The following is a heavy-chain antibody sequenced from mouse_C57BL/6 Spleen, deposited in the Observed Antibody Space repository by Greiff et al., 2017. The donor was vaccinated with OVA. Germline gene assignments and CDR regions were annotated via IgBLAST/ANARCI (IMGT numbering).Heavy chain of an antibody. CDR2: INPGSGGT. CDR3: ARGGFAYFDY. Sequence: QVQLQQSGAELVRPGTSVKVSCKASGYAFTTYLIEWVKQRPGQGLEWIGVINPGSGGTNYNEKFKGKATLTADKSSSTAYMQLSSLTSEDSAVYFCARGGFAYFDYWGQGTTLTVSS. V-gene: IGHV1-54*01. CDR1: GYAFTTYL. J-gene: IGHJ2*01.